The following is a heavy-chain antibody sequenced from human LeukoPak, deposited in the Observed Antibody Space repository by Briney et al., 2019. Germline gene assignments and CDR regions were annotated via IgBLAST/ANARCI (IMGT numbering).Heavy chain of an antibody. V-gene: IGHV1-2*02. CDR2: INPNSGGT. CDR3: ARGEYTYGYDY. CDR1: GYTFTGYY. Sequence: ASVKVSCKASGYTFTGYYMHWVRLAPGQGLEWMGWINPNSGGTNSAQKFQGRVTMTRDTSISTAYMELSRLTSDDTAVYYCARGEYTYGYDYWGQGTLVTVSS. J-gene: IGHJ4*02. D-gene: IGHD5-18*01.